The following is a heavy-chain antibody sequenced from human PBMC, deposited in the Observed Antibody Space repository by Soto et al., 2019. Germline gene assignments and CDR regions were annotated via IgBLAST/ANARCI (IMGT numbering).Heavy chain of an antibody. D-gene: IGHD4-17*01. CDR1: GFTFTTYA. CDR2: ISGSGGST. Sequence: EVQLLVSGGGLVQRGGSLRLSCEGSGFTFTTYAMGWVRKAPGKGLEWVSAISGSGGSTYYADPVKGRFTISRDNPKNTLYLQMNTLRAEDTALYYCALRKTGSYFDYWGQGSLVTVSS. CDR3: ALRKTGSYFDY. J-gene: IGHJ4*02. V-gene: IGHV3-23*01.